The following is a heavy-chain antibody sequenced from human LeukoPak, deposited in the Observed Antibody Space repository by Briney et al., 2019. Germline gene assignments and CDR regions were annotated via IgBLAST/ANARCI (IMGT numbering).Heavy chain of an antibody. Sequence: SETLSLTCSVSGGSISSYYWSWIRQPPGKGLEWIGYIYDSGSTNYNPSLKSRVTISVDTSKNQLSLKLSSVTAADTAVYYCARVEYYYDSSGYYYNRYFQRWGQGTLVTVSS. V-gene: IGHV4-59*01. J-gene: IGHJ1*01. CDR3: ARVEYYYDSSGYYYNRYFQR. D-gene: IGHD3-22*01. CDR2: IYDSGST. CDR1: GGSISSYY.